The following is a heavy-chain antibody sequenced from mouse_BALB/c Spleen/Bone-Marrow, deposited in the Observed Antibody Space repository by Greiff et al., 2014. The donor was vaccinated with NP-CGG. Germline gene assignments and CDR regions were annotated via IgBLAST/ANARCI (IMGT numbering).Heavy chain of an antibody. CDR1: GYRFNSYW. Sequence: VQLVESGADLMKPGASVKISCKATGYRFNSYWIEWVKQRPGHGLEWIGEFLPGSGSTNFNEKFKGKATFTAYTSSNTAYMQISSLTSEDSAVYYCARLGIRSFDYWGQGTTLTVSS. CDR2: FLPGSGST. CDR3: ARLGIRSFDY. D-gene: IGHD3-1*01. V-gene: IGHV1-9*01. J-gene: IGHJ2*01.